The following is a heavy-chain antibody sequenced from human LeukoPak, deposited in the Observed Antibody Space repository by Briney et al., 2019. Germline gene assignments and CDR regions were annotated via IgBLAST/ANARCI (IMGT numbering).Heavy chain of an antibody. D-gene: IGHD3-16*02. V-gene: IGHV3-23*01. CDR1: GFTFSNFA. CDR2: ITNSGGST. CDR3: AKGGGDYLWGNYRRHFDY. J-gene: IGHJ4*02. Sequence: GGSLRLSCAASGFTFSNFAMSWVRQAPGKGLEWVSSITNSGGSTYYADSVKGRFSISRDNSKNTLYLQLNSLRAEDSALYYCAKGGGDYLWGNYRRHFDYWGQGTLVTVSS.